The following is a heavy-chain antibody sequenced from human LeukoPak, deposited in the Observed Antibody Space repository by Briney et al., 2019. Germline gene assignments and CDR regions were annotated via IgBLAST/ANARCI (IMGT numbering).Heavy chain of an antibody. D-gene: IGHD3-3*02. J-gene: IGHJ6*03. CDR1: GGSISSYY. Sequence: SETLALTCTVSGGSISSYYWSWIRQPAGKGLEWIGRIYSSGSTNYNPSLKSRVTMSVDTSKNQFSLKLSSVTAADTAVYYCARAFYPGYYSYMAVWGKGTTVTVSS. V-gene: IGHV4-4*07. CDR2: IYSSGST. CDR3: ARAFYPGYYSYMAV.